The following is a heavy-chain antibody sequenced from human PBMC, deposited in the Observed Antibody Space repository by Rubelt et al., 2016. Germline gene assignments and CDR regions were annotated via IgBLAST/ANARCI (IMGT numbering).Heavy chain of an antibody. D-gene: IGHD1-26*01. CDR3: AREGVGATYPGDAFDI. Sequence: GKGLEWIGYIYYSGSTNYNPSLKSRVTISVDTSKNQFSLKLSSVTAADTAVYYCAREGVGATYPGDAFDIWGQGTMVTVSS. CDR2: IYYSGST. V-gene: IGHV4-59*13. J-gene: IGHJ3*02.